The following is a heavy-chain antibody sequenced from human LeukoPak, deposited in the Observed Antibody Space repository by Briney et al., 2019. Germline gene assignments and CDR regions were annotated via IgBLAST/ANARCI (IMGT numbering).Heavy chain of an antibody. CDR3: AKGRLPVGSGSYSAFDY. CDR2: IWYDGSNK. CDR1: GFTFSSYG. V-gene: IGHV3-33*06. J-gene: IGHJ4*02. Sequence: GGPLRLSCAASGFTFSSYGMHWVRQAPGKGLEWVAVIWYDGSNKYYADSVKGRFTISGDNSKNTLYLQMNSLRAEDTAVYYCAKGRLPVGSGSYSAFDYWGQGTLVTVSS. D-gene: IGHD1-26*01.